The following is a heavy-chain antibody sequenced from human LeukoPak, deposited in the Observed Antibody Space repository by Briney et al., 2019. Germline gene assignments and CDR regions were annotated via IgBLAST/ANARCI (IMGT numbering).Heavy chain of an antibody. CDR3: ARNTLRYFDWASFDY. J-gene: IGHJ4*02. CDR1: GGSISSSSYY. Sequence: PSETLSLTCTVSGGSISSSSYYWGWIRQPPGKGLEWIGSIYYSGSTYYNPSLKSRVTISVDTSKNQFSLKLSSVTAADTAVYYCARNTLRYFDWASFDYRGQGTLVTVSS. D-gene: IGHD3-9*01. CDR2: IYYSGST. V-gene: IGHV4-39*01.